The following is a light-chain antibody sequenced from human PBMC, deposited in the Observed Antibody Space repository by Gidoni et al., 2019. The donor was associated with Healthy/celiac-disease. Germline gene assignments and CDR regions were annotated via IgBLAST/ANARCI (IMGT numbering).Light chain of an antibody. CDR2: LGS. J-gene: IGKJ1*01. CDR1: QSLLHSNGYNY. CDR3: MQALQTPKT. V-gene: IGKV2-28*01. Sequence: DIVMTQSPLSLPVTPGEPASISCRSSQSLLHSNGYNYLDWYLQNPGQSPQLLIYLGSNRASGVPDRFSGSGSGTDFTLKISRGEDEDVGVYYCMQALQTPKTFGQGTKVEIK.